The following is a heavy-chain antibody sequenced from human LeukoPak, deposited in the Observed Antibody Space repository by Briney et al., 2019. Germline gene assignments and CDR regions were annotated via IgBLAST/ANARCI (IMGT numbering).Heavy chain of an antibody. J-gene: IGHJ4*02. V-gene: IGHV4-59*01. CDR1: GDSIIGYY. CDR2: IHYSGST. Sequence: SETLSLTCTVSGDSIIGYYWSWIRQPPGKGLEWIGYIHYSGSTNYNPSLQSRVTISVDTSRSHFSLKLSSATAADTAVYYCARDYWGLDYWGRGTLVTVSA. CDR3: ARDYWGLDY. D-gene: IGHD2-21*01.